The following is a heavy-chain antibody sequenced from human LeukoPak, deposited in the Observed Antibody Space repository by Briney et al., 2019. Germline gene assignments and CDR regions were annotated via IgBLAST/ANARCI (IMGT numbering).Heavy chain of an antibody. J-gene: IGHJ4*02. Sequence: SETLSLTCTVSGGSISSGPYYWGWIRQPPGKGLEWIGTFYYSGSTNYNPSLKSRVTISVDTSKNQFSLKLSSVTAADTAVYYCARLDGYIDYWGQGTLVTVSS. CDR3: ARLDGYIDY. V-gene: IGHV4-39*07. CDR1: GGSISSGPYY. D-gene: IGHD5-24*01. CDR2: FYYSGST.